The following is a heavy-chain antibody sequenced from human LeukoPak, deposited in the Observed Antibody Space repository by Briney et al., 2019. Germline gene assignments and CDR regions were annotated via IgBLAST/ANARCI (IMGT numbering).Heavy chain of an antibody. CDR3: ARLSNHYYGSGSYFPGYFDY. Sequence: GESLKISCKGSGYSFTNYWIGWVRQMPGEGLEWMGTIYPGDSDTRYSPSFQGQVTISADKSISTAYLQWSSLKASDTAMYYCARLSNHYYGSGSYFPGYFDYWGQGTLVTVSS. CDR2: IYPGDSDT. CDR1: GYSFTNYW. J-gene: IGHJ4*02. V-gene: IGHV5-51*01. D-gene: IGHD3-10*01.